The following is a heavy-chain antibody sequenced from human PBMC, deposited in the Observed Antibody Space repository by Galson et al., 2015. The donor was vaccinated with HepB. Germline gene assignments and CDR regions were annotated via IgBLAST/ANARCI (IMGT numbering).Heavy chain of an antibody. J-gene: IGHJ6*02. CDR3: AREFRLQFSYGMDV. Sequence: ETLSLTCTVSGGSISSYYWSWIRQPPGKGLEWIGYIYYSGSTNYNPSLKSRVTISVDTSKNQFSLKLSSVTAADTAVYYCAREFRLQFSYGMDVWGQGTTVTVSS. CDR1: GGSISSYY. CDR2: IYYSGST. D-gene: IGHD5-24*01. V-gene: IGHV4-59*01.